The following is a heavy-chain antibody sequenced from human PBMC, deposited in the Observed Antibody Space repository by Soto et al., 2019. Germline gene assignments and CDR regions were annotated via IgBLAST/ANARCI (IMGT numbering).Heavy chain of an antibody. Sequence: SPTLSLTCTVSGGSISSSSYYWGWIRQPPGKGLEWIGSIYYSGSTYYNPSLKSRVTISVDTSKNQFSLKLSSVTAADTAVYYCATLGLFLEWSFDYWGQGTLVTVSS. CDR2: IYYSGST. J-gene: IGHJ4*02. CDR3: ATLGLFLEWSFDY. V-gene: IGHV4-39*01. CDR1: GGSISSSSYY. D-gene: IGHD3-3*01.